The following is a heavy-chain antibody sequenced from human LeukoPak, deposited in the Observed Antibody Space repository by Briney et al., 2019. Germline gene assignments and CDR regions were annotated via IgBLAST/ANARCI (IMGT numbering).Heavy chain of an antibody. CDR2: INPNSGGT. D-gene: IGHD3-22*01. CDR1: GYTFTGYY. J-gene: IGHJ3*02. V-gene: IGHV1-2*02. CDR3: AREMERGSGYRSAFDI. Sequence: ASVKVSCKASGYTFTGYYMHWVRQAPGQGLEWMGWINPNSGGTNYAQKFQGRVTMTRDTSISTAYMELSRLRSDDTAVYYCAREMERGSGYRSAFDIWGQGTMVTLSS.